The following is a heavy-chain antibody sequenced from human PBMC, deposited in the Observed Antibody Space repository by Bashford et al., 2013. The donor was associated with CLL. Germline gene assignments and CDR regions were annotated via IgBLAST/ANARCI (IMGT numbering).Heavy chain of an antibody. J-gene: IGHJ4*02. Sequence: ASVKVSCTASGYTFSGSYMHWVRQAPGQGLEWMGWISAYNGNTNYAQKLQGRVTMTTDTSTSTAYMELRSLRSDDTAVYYCARDPGLLFAAFDYWGQGTLVTVSS. D-gene: IGHD5-18*01. CDR3: ARDPGLLFAAFDY. CDR2: ISAYNGNT. CDR1: GYTFSGSY. V-gene: IGHV1-18*04.